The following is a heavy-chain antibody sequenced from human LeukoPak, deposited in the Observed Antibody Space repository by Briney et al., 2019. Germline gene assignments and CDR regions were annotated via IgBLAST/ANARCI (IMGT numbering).Heavy chain of an antibody. V-gene: IGHV1-8*01. CDR1: RYTFTSYD. D-gene: IGHD3-22*01. Sequence: ASVKVSCKASRYTFTSYDINWVREAAGQRLEWMGWMNPNTGRTGFAQKFQGRLTMTRDASISTAYMELSSLRSEDTAVYYCARLSQTPDYYSNGGYYYLGYWGQGTPVTVSS. J-gene: IGHJ4*02. CDR2: MNPNTGRT. CDR3: ARLSQTPDYYSNGGYYYLGY.